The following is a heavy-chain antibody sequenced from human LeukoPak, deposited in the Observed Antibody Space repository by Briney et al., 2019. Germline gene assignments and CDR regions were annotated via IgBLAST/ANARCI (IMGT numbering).Heavy chain of an antibody. CDR3: ARLSGNMAAGTNYFDY. CDR1: GDTFTDYW. V-gene: IGHV5-51*01. CDR2: IYPGDSDT. Sequence: GESLKISCTGSGDTFTDYWIGWVRQMPGKGLEWMGIIYPGDSDTRYSPSFHGQVTMSVDKSINTAYLQWSSLKASDTAVYYCARLSGNMAAGTNYFDYWGQGTLVTVSS. J-gene: IGHJ4*02. D-gene: IGHD6-19*01.